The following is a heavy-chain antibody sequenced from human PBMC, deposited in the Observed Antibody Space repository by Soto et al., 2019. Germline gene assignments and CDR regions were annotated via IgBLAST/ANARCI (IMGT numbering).Heavy chain of an antibody. V-gene: IGHV4-34*01. J-gene: IGHJ4*02. D-gene: IGHD3-3*01. CDR2: INHSGST. Sequence: SETLSLTCAVYGGSFSGYYWSLIRQPPGKGLEWIGAINHSGSTNYNPSLKSRVTISVDTSKNQFSLKLSPVTAADTAVYYCASLSLRFCGYWGQGTLGTGSS. CDR3: ASLSLRFCGY. CDR1: GGSFSGYY.